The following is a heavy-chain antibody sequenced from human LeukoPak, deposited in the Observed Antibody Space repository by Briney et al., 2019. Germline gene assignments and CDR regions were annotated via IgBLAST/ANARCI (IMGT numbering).Heavy chain of an antibody. V-gene: IGHV3-21*01. CDR1: GFTFSSYS. CDR3: ARATGKYSSSSMLASLDYFDY. D-gene: IGHD6-6*01. J-gene: IGHJ4*02. CDR2: ISSSSSYI. Sequence: AGGSLRLSCAASGFTFSSYSMNWVRQAPGKGLEWVSPISSSSSYIYYADSVKGRFTISRDNAKNSLYLQMNSLRAEDTAVYYCARATGKYSSSSMLASLDYFDYWGQETLVTVSS.